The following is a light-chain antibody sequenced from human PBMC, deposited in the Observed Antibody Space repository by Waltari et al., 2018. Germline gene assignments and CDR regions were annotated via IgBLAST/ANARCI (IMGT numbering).Light chain of an antibody. CDR2: ATS. CDR1: QDITNY. Sequence: DVQMTQSPSSLSASIGDRVTITCQARQDITNYLNWYQQTPGKAPNLLIYATSNLESRVPARFSGSGSGTLFTFTISSLQPEDIATYYCQQYDSLPLTFGPGTTVDV. CDR3: QQYDSLPLT. V-gene: IGKV1-33*01. J-gene: IGKJ3*01.